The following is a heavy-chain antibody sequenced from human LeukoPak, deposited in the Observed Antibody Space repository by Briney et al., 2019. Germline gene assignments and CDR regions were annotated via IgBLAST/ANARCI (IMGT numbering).Heavy chain of an antibody. J-gene: IGHJ4*02. CDR3: ARHSGSGWQALGY. CDR1: GYTFTGYY. Sequence: GASVKVSCKASGYTFTGYYMHWVRQAPGQGLEWMGWISYNGNTNYAQKFQDRVTMTTDTSTTTAYMELRSLESDDTAVYYCARHSGSGWQALGYWGQGTLVTVSS. CDR2: ISYNGNT. V-gene: IGHV1-18*04. D-gene: IGHD6-19*01.